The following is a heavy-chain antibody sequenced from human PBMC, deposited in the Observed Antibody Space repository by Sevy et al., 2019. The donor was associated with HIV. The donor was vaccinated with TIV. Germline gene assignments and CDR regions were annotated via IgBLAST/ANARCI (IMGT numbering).Heavy chain of an antibody. Sequence: GGSLRLSCAASGFTFSSYWMHWVRQAPGKGLVWVSRINSDGSSTSYADSVKGRFTISRDNAKNTLYLQMNSLRAEDTAVYYCASNVATSYYYGMDVWGQWTTVTVSS. V-gene: IGHV3-74*01. D-gene: IGHD5-12*01. CDR2: INSDGSST. CDR3: ASNVATSYYYGMDV. CDR1: GFTFSSYW. J-gene: IGHJ6*02.